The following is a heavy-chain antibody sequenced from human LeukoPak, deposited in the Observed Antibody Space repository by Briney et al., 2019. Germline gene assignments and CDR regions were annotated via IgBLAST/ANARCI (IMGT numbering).Heavy chain of an antibody. Sequence: SETLSLTCTVSGASISSGNYFWTWIRQPAGKGLEWIGRIYRSDEGTKYNPSLKSRVTISIDTSKNQFSLKLNSVTAADTAVYYCARRWIAVAGTPFDYWGQGTLVTVSS. CDR1: GASISSGNYF. CDR3: ARRWIAVAGTPFDY. CDR2: IYRSDEGT. J-gene: IGHJ4*02. D-gene: IGHD6-19*01. V-gene: IGHV4-61*02.